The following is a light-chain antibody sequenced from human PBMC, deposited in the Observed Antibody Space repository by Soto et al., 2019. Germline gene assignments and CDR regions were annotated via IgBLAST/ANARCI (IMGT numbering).Light chain of an antibody. Sequence: SVVGCPGEQLALCLPRNRKHVGGYNYVSWYQQHPGKAPKLTIYDVSNRPSGVSNRFSGFKSGNTASLPISGLHAEDEADSDCSAYTTSSTYDFGTGTKVTVL. CDR1: RKHVGGYNY. V-gene: IGLV2-14*03. CDR3: SAYTTSSTYD. CDR2: DVS. J-gene: IGLJ1*01.